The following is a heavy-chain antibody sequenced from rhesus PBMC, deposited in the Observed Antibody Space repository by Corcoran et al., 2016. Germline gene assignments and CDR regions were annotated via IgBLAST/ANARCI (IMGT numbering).Heavy chain of an antibody. V-gene: IGHV3-28*02. J-gene: IGHJ4*01. Sequence: EVQLVESGGGLAKPGGSLRLSCAASGFTFRNYWMYWVRQAPGKGLEWISAINSAGSSTYYADSVKGRFTISRENAKNTLYLQMDSLRAEDTAVYYCARDNGNYFDYWGQGVLVTVSS. CDR3: ARDNGNYFDY. D-gene: IGHD4-29*01. CDR2: INSAGSST. CDR1: GFTFRNYW.